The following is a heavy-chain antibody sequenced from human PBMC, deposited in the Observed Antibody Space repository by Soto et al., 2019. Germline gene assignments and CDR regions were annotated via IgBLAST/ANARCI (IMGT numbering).Heavy chain of an antibody. Sequence: PGGSLRLSCAASGFTFSSYSMNCVRQAPGKGLEWVSSISSSGSYIYYADSVKGRFTISRDNAKNSLYLQMNSLRAEDTAVYYCARATKPINFHYYYYYGMDVWGQGTTVTVSS. V-gene: IGHV3-21*01. D-gene: IGHD5-12*01. CDR1: GFTFSSYS. J-gene: IGHJ6*02. CDR3: ARATKPINFHYYYYYGMDV. CDR2: ISSSGSYI.